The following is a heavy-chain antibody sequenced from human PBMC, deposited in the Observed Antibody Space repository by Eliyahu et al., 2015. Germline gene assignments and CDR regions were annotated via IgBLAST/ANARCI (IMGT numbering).Heavy chain of an antibody. CDR3: AKSDIVLMVYAPLSH. D-gene: IGHD2-8*01. CDR2: ISGSGGST. V-gene: IGHV3-23*04. J-gene: IGHJ4*02. Sequence: EVQLVESGGGLVQPGGSLRLSCSASGFTFSRYAMSWVRQAPGKGLEWVSAISGSGGSTYYADSVKGRFTISRDNSKNTLYLQMNSLRAEDTAVYYCAKSDIVLMVYAPLSHWGQGTLVTVSS. CDR1: GFTFSRYA.